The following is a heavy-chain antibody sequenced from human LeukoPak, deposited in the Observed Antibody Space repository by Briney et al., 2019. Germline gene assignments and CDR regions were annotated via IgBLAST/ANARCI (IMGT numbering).Heavy chain of an antibody. CDR1: GFTFSSHT. J-gene: IGHJ4*02. CDR3: ARGMDY. Sequence: GESLRLSCAASGFTFSSHTMRWVRQAPGKGPEWVSTIGVPGGGTYYADSVKGRFTISRDNSKNTLYLQMNSLRAEDTAVYYCARGMDYWGQGTLVTVSS. V-gene: IGHV3-23*01. CDR2: IGVPGGGT.